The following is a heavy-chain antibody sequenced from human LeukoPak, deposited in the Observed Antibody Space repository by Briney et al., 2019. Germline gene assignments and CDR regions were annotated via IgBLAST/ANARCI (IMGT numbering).Heavy chain of an antibody. CDR2: IIPIFGTA. D-gene: IGHD3-22*01. Sequence: SVKVSCKASGGTFSSYAISWVRQAPGQGLEWMGGIIPIFGTANYAQKFQGRVTITADKSTSTAYMELSRLRSEDTAVYYCARRAGEYYYDSSGYYFWGQGTLVTVSS. CDR3: ARRAGEYYYDSSGYYF. V-gene: IGHV1-69*06. J-gene: IGHJ4*02. CDR1: GGTFSSYA.